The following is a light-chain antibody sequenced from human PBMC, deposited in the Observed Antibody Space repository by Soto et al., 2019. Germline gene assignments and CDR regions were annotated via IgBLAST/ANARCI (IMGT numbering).Light chain of an antibody. J-gene: IGKJ3*01. Sequence: DIQMTQSPSSLSASVGGRVIITCLASQSVDNYLKWYQHKPGKAPGLLIYAASTLQRGVPSRFSASGSGTDFTLTISSLQPEDFATYYCQQDLRPPLTFGPGTKVDI. CDR1: QSVDNY. V-gene: IGKV1-39*01. CDR2: AAS. CDR3: QQDLRPPLT.